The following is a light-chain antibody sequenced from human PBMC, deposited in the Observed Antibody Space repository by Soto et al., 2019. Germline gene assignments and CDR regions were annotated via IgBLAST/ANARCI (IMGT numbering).Light chain of an antibody. CDR3: LSYAGTAYV. V-gene: IGLV2-8*01. CDR1: SSDVGGYDY. CDR2: EVT. J-gene: IGLJ1*01. Sequence: QSALTQPPSASGSPGQSVTISCTGTSSDVGGYDYVSWYQQYPGKTPKLMIFEVTKRPSGVPDRFSGSKSGNTASLTVSGLQAEDEADYYCLSYAGTAYVLGTGTKVT.